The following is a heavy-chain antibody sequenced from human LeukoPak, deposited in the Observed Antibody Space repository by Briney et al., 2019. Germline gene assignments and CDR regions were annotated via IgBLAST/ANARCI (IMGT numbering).Heavy chain of an antibody. D-gene: IGHD6-13*01. J-gene: IGHJ6*02. CDR1: GFTFNNYA. CDR2: ISGSGGAT. Sequence: GGSLRLSCAASGFTFNNYAMSWVRQAPGKGLEWVSAISGSGGATYYADSVKGRFTISRDNSKNTLFLHMNSLRVEDTAVYYCAKAPAAATKYYYGMDVWGQGTTITVSS. V-gene: IGHV3-23*01. CDR3: AKAPAAATKYYYGMDV.